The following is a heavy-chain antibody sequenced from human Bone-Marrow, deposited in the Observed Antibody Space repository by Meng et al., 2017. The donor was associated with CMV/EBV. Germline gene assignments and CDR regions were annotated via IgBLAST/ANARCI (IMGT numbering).Heavy chain of an antibody. CDR2: IYPGDSDT. CDR1: GYSFTSYW. CDR3: ASSPSSSSPSDY. Sequence: GGSLRLSCKGSGYSFTSYWIGWVRQMPGKGLEWMGIIYPGDSDTRYSPSFQGQVTISADKSISTAYLQWSSLKASDTAMYYCASSPSSSSPSDYWGQGTPVTVSS. V-gene: IGHV5-51*01. J-gene: IGHJ4*02. D-gene: IGHD6-13*01.